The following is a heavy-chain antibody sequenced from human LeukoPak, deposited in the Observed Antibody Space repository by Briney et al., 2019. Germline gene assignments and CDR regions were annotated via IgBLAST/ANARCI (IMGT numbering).Heavy chain of an antibody. CDR3: ARGGLEPVDY. Sequence: PGGSLRLSCAASGFTFSRYRMHWVRQAPGKGLVWISRINPEETTTSYADSVRGRFTISRDNAKNTLYLEMNSLRTEDTAVYYCARGGLEPVDYWGQGSLVTVSS. V-gene: IGHV3-74*01. D-gene: IGHD1-14*01. J-gene: IGHJ4*02. CDR2: INPEETTT. CDR1: GFTFSRYR.